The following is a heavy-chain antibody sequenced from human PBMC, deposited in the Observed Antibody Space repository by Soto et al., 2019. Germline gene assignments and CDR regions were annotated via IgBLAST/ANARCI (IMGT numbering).Heavy chain of an antibody. CDR1: GFTFSSYS. Sequence: GGSLRLSCAASGFTFSSYSMSWVRQAPGKGLEWVSAISGSGVSTYYADSVKGRFTISRENSKNTLYLQMNSLRADDTAVYYCAKDTGMKGGLFDYWGQGTLLTVSS. J-gene: IGHJ4*02. CDR2: ISGSGVST. D-gene: IGHD2-8*02. CDR3: AKDTGMKGGLFDY. V-gene: IGHV3-23*01.